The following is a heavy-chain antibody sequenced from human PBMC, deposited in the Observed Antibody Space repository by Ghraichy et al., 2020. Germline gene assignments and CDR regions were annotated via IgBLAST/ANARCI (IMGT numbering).Heavy chain of an antibody. J-gene: IGHJ4*02. Sequence: GGSLRLSCAASGFNLTNFGMHWVRQAPGKGLEWVAVISYDGTEKYYADSVKGRFAISRDNSKNTLYLEMNSLRPEDTAVYFCAKLNDPQFDYWGQGTLVIVSS. CDR1: GFNLTNFG. CDR3: AKLNDPQFDY. CDR2: ISYDGTEK. V-gene: IGHV3-30*18.